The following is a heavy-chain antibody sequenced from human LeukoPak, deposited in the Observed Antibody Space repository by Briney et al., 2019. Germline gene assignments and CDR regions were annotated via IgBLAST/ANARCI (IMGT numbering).Heavy chain of an antibody. CDR1: GDSINSLDL. D-gene: IGHD3-22*01. CDR2: MYLSGTT. J-gene: IGHJ4*02. Sequence: PSETLSLTCTVSGDSINSLDLWSWVRQPPGKGLEWIGEMYLSGTTHSNPSVKSRVTISIDKSRNQFFLNLSSVTAADTAVYYCAGLVGRYSSGLYYYYFDYWGQGTLVTVSS. CDR3: AGLVGRYSSGLYYYYFDY. V-gene: IGHV4-4*02.